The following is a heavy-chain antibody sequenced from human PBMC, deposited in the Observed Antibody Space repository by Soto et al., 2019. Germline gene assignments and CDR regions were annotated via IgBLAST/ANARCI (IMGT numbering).Heavy chain of an antibody. Sequence: SETLSLTCAVSGFSINSGYYWGWIRQSPGKGLEWIGSIYNSGGTYYNPSLKSRVTISADTSKNQLSLKLSSVTAADTAVYYCAREKGYISGPKNFDYWGQGTLVTVSS. V-gene: IGHV4-38-2*02. J-gene: IGHJ4*02. D-gene: IGHD5-12*01. CDR2: IYNSGGT. CDR1: GFSINSGYY. CDR3: AREKGYISGPKNFDY.